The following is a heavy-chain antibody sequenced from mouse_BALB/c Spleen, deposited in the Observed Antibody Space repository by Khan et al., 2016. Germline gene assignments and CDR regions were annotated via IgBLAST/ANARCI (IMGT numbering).Heavy chain of an antibody. CDR2: ISSGGSS. CDR1: GFTFSSYA. D-gene: IGHD2-5*01. CDR3: DSKVYYFDY. J-gene: IGHJ2*01. V-gene: IGHV5-6-5*01. Sequence: EVELVESGGGLVKPGGSLKLSCAASGFTFSSYAMSWVRQTPEKRLEWVASISSGGSSFYPDILKDRFTIPRDNARNIQYLQMSSLRSEDTAMYXCDSKVYYFDYWGQGTTLTVSS.